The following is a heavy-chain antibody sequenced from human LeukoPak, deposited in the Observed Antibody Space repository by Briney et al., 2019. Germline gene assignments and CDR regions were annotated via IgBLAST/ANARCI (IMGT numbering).Heavy chain of an antibody. J-gene: IGHJ6*02. CDR3: ARDFPYYYHYYGMDV. Sequence: SETLSLTCTVSGGSISSGGYYWSWIRQHPGKGLEWIGYIYYSGSTYYNPSLKSRVTISVDTSKNQFSLKLSSVTAADTAVYYCARDFPYYYHYYGMDVWGQGTTVTVSS. CDR2: IYYSGST. V-gene: IGHV4-31*03. CDR1: GGSISSGGYY.